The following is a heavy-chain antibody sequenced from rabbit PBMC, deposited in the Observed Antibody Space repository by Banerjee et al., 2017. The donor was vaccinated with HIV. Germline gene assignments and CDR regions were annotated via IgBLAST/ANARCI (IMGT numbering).Heavy chain of an antibody. CDR3: ARSLQHGAYVLDL. J-gene: IGHJ3*01. D-gene: IGHD6-1*01. Sequence: QSLEESGGDLVKPGASLTLTCTASGFSFSSSYHMCWVRQAPGKGLEWIGCIYAGDGNTGYASWAKGRVTISKTSSTTVTLQMTSLTAADTATYFCARSLQHGAYVLDLWGQGTLVTVS. V-gene: IGHV1S40*01. CDR2: IYAGDGNT. CDR1: GFSFSSSYH.